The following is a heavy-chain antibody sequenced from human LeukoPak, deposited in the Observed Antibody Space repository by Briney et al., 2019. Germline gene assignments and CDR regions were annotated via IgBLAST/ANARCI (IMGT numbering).Heavy chain of an antibody. CDR2: IWYDGSNK. CDR3: ARGVDYYENSGAIDY. Sequence: GGSLRLSCAASGFTFSSYGMHWVRQAPGKGLEWVAVIWYDGSNKYYADSVKGRFTISRDNSKNTLYLQMNSLRAEDTAVYYCARGVDYYENSGAIDYWGQGTLVTVSS. J-gene: IGHJ4*02. D-gene: IGHD3-22*01. V-gene: IGHV3-33*01. CDR1: GFTFSSYG.